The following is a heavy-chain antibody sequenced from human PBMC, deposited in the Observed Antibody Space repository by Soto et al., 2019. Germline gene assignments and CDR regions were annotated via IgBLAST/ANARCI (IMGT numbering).Heavy chain of an antibody. CDR2: ISAYNGNT. Sequence: ASVKVSCKASGYTFTSYGISWVRQAPGQGLEWMGWISAYNGNTNYAQKLQGRVTMTTDTSTSTAYMELRSPRSDDTAVYYCARVTQQEYYDFWSGYSTKPYYYYMDVWGKGTTVTVSS. V-gene: IGHV1-18*01. CDR3: ARVTQQEYYDFWSGYSTKPYYYYMDV. CDR1: GYTFTSYG. J-gene: IGHJ6*03. D-gene: IGHD3-3*01.